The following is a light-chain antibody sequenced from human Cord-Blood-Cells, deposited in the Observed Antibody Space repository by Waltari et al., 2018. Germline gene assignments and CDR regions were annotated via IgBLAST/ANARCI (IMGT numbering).Light chain of an antibody. J-gene: IGKJ4*01. V-gene: IGKV1-39*01. Sequence: DILMTQSPSSLSASVGDRVTITCRASKSISSYLNWYQQKPEEAHKLLLYAASSLQSGVPSRFSGSGSGTDFTLTISTLQPEDFATYYCQQSYSTPPTFGGGTKVEIK. CDR2: AAS. CDR3: QQSYSTPPT. CDR1: KSISSY.